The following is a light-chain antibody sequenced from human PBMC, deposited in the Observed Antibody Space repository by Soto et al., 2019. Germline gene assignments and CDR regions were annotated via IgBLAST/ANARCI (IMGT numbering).Light chain of an antibody. CDR3: HQRQSWPRT. Sequence: EIVLTQSPATLSLSPGERATLSCRASQSVTNSLAWYQQKPGQAPRLLVYDASNRATGIPTRFSGSGSGTDFTLTISNLEPEDFAVYYCHQRQSWPRTFGQGTKVDI. V-gene: IGKV3-11*01. CDR1: QSVTNS. J-gene: IGKJ1*01. CDR2: DAS.